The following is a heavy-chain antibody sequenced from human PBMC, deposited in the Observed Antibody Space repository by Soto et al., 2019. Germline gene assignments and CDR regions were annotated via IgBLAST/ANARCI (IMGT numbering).Heavy chain of an antibody. CDR1: GYTFTSYW. D-gene: IGHD6-19*01. J-gene: IGHJ4*02. CDR2: IYGDDSDT. Sequence: PGESLKISCTASGYTFTSYWIGWVRQMPGKGLEWMGIIYGDDSDTRYSPSFQGQVSMSVERSINTAYLQWSSLKASDTAMYYCATTVGSGWFWGQGTMVTVSS. CDR3: ATTVGSGWF. V-gene: IGHV5-51*01.